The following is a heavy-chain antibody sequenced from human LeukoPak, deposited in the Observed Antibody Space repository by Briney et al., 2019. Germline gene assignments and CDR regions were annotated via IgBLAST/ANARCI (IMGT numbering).Heavy chain of an antibody. CDR1: GFTFSSYA. V-gene: IGHV3-21*01. CDR3: AREVDCSSTSCYFYYYYYGMDV. CDR2: ISSSSSYI. D-gene: IGHD2-2*01. J-gene: IGHJ6*02. Sequence: PGGSLRLSCAASGFTFSSYAMSWVRQAPGKGLEWVSSISSSSSYICYADSVKGRFTTSRDNAKNSLYLQMNSLRAEDTAVYYCAREVDCSSTSCYFYYYYYGMDVWGQGTTVTVSS.